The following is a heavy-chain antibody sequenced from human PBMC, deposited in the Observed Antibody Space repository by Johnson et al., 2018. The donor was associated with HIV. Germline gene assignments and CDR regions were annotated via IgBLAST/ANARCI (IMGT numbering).Heavy chain of an antibody. V-gene: IGHV3-30*04. Sequence: QVQLVESGGGVVQPGRSPRLACAASGFTFSSYPMHWVRQAPGKGLEWVAVISYDGRNKYYADSVKGRFTISRDNSKNRLYLQMNSLRAEDTAVYFCARGVKQQLSVVVAFDIWGQGTMVTVSS. CDR1: GFTFSSYP. CDR3: ARGVKQQLSVVVAFDI. CDR2: ISYDGRNK. D-gene: IGHD6-13*01. J-gene: IGHJ3*02.